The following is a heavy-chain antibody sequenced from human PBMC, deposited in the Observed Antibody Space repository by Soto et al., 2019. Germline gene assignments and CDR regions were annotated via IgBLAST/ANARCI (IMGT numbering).Heavy chain of an antibody. J-gene: IGHJ4*02. D-gene: IGHD3-22*01. V-gene: IGHV5-10-1*01. CDR2: IDPSDSYT. CDR1: GYSFTSYW. Sequence: PGESLKISCKGSGYSFTSYWISWVRQMPGKGLEWMGRIDPSDSYTNYSPSFQGHVTISADKSISTAYLQWSSLKDSDTAMYYCARSDYTHYYDSSGSHFDYCGQRPLVTVSS. CDR3: ARSDYTHYYDSSGSHFDY.